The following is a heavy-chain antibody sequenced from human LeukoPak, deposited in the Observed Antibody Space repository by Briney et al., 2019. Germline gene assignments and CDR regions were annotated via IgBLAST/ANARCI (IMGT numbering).Heavy chain of an antibody. D-gene: IGHD2-2*02. J-gene: IGHJ6*03. CDR1: GSTFSSYW. CDR2: IEQDGSEK. Sequence: GGSLRLSCAASGSTFSSYWMSWVRQAPGKGLEWVANIEQDGSEKYYVDSVKGRFTISRDNAKNSLYLQMNSLRAEDTAVYYCARGIGYCSSTSCYMDDYYYYYMDVWGKGTTVTVSS. V-gene: IGHV3-7*01. CDR3: ARGIGYCSSTSCYMDDYYYYYMDV.